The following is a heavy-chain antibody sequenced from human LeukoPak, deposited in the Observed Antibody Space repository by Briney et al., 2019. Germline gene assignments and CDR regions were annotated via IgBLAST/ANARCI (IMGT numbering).Heavy chain of an antibody. J-gene: IGHJ5*02. CDR1: GFTFSSYG. CDR2: IWYDGSNK. Sequence: GRSLRLSCAASGFTFSSYGMHWVRQAPGKGLEWVAVIWYDGSNKYYADSVKGRFTISRDNSKNTLYLQMNSLRAEDTAVYYSARTYGSGSYYNFNWLDPWGQGTLVTVSS. V-gene: IGHV3-33*01. D-gene: IGHD3-10*01. CDR3: ARTYGSGSYYNFNWLDP.